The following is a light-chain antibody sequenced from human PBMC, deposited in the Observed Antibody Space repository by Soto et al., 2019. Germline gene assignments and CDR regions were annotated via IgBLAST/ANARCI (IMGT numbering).Light chain of an antibody. CDR3: MQSIQLPLT. CDR1: QSLLHSDGKTC. CDR2: EVS. Sequence: DFVMTQIPVSLSVTPGQPASISCKSSQSLLHSDGKTCLYWYLQKPGQPPQLLIYEVSNRFSGVPERFSGSGSGTDFTMTISRVDAGDVGVYYCMQSIQLPLTFGGGTKVEIK. V-gene: IGKV2D-29*01. J-gene: IGKJ4*01.